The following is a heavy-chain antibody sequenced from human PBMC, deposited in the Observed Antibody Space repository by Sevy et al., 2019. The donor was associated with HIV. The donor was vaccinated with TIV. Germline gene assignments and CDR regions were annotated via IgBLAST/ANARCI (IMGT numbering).Heavy chain of an antibody. CDR2: ISYDGSIT. Sequence: GGSLRLSCAASGFTFSTYAMHWVRQAPGKGLEWVAVISYDGSITYYADSVKGRFTISRDSSTNTLYLQMNSLRAEDTAVYFCARDGGYDSRGYDLSNYWGQGTLVTVSS. CDR3: ARDGGYDSRGYDLSNY. D-gene: IGHD3-22*01. J-gene: IGHJ4*02. CDR1: GFTFSTYA. V-gene: IGHV3-30-3*01.